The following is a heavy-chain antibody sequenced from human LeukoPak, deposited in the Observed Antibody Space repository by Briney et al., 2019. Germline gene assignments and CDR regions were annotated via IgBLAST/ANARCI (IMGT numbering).Heavy chain of an antibody. CDR1: GYTFTGYY. V-gene: IGHV1-2*02. CDR3: AWNFPYYDILTGYTNWFDP. D-gene: IGHD3-9*01. CDR2: INPNSGGT. J-gene: IGHJ5*02. Sequence: RASVKVSCKASGYTFTGYYMHWVRQAPGQGLEWMGWINPNSGGTNYAQKFQGRVTMTRDTSISTAYMELSRLRSDDTAVYYCAWNFPYYDILTGYTNWFDPWGQGTLVTVSS.